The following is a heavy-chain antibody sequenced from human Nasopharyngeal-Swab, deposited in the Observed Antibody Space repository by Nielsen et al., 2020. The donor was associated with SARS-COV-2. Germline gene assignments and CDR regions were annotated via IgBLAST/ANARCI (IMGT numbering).Heavy chain of an antibody. D-gene: IGHD2-21*01. CDR1: GFSLSSYW. Sequence: GGSLRLSCAASGFSLSSYWMSWVRQTPGKGLEWVANINEDGSEKYYVDSVKGRFTISRDNARNSLYLQMNSLRVEDTAVYYCARDRNSVVVPVPFDQWGPGTLVTVSS. CDR3: ARDRNSVVVPVPFDQ. V-gene: IGHV3-7*01. CDR2: INEDGSEK. J-gene: IGHJ4*02.